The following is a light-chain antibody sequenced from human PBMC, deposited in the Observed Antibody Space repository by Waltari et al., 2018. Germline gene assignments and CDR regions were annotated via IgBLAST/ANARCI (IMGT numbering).Light chain of an antibody. CDR3: QQFKSFLIT. Sequence: AIQLTQSPSSLSASVGARVAITCRASQGINSALAWYQQKPGKAPKLLISDASSLESGVPSRFSGSGYGTDFTLTISSLQPDDFATYYCQQFKSFLITFGQGTRLEIK. CDR1: QGINSA. V-gene: IGKV1-13*02. CDR2: DAS. J-gene: IGKJ5*01.